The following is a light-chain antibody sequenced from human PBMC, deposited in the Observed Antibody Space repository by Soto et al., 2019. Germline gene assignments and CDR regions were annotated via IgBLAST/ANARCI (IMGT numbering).Light chain of an antibody. CDR3: QVRTNWSIA. J-gene: IGKJ5*01. Sequence: EIVLTQSPATLSLSPWERATLSCRASQSVSSYLAWYQQKPGQAPRLLIYDASNRATGIPARFGGSGSGTDFTLTINNLEPEDFAVYYCQVRTNWSIAFGRGTRLEIK. V-gene: IGKV3-11*01. CDR1: QSVSSY. CDR2: DAS.